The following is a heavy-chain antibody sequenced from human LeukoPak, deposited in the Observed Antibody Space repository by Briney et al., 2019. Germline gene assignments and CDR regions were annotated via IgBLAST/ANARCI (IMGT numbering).Heavy chain of an antibody. V-gene: IGHV3-30*18. CDR1: GFTFSSYG. CDR2: ISYDGSNK. D-gene: IGHD5-24*01. CDR3: AKVGLEMATIRVDFDY. J-gene: IGHJ4*02. Sequence: GGSLRLSCAASGFTFSSYGMHWVRQAPGKGLEWVAVISYDGSNKYYADSVKGRFTISRDNSKNTLYLQMNSLRAEDTAVYYCAKVGLEMATIRVDFDYWGQGTLVTVSS.